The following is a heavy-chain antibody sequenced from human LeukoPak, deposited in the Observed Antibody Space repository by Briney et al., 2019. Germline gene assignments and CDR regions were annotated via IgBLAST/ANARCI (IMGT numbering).Heavy chain of an antibody. CDR1: GYTFTSYD. CDR2: MNPNSGNT. V-gene: IGHV1-8*01. Sequence: GASVKVSCKASGYTFTSYDINWVRQATGQGLEWMGWMNPNSGNTGYAQKFQGRVTMTRNTSISTAYMELSSLRSEGTAVYYCARGGAAADFNWFDPWGQGTLVTVSS. J-gene: IGHJ5*02. D-gene: IGHD6-25*01. CDR3: ARGGAAADFNWFDP.